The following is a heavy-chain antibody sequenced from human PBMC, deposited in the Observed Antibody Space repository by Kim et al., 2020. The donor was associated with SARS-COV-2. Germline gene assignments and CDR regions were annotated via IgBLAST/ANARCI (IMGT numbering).Heavy chain of an antibody. CDR2: IYSGGSST. D-gene: IGHD3-22*01. J-gene: IGHJ4*02. CDR3: AKDLDSSGYSIPFDY. CDR1: GFTFSSYA. V-gene: IGHV3-23*03. Sequence: GGSLRLFCAASGFTFSSYAMSWVRQAPGKGLEWVSVIYSGGSSTYYADSVKGRFTISRDNSKNTLYLQMNSLRAEDTAVYYCAKDLDSSGYSIPFDYWGQGTLVTVSS.